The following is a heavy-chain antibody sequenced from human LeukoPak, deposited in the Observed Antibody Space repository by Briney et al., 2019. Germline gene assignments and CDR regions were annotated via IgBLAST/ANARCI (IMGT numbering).Heavy chain of an antibody. Sequence: GGSLRLSCAASGFTFSSYGMHWVRQAPGKGLEWVAVIWYDGSNKYYADSVKGRFTIFRDNSKNTLYLQMNSLRAEDTAVYYCARDYCSGGSCYLFDYWGQGTLVTVSS. CDR3: ARDYCSGGSCYLFDY. J-gene: IGHJ4*02. V-gene: IGHV3-33*01. D-gene: IGHD2-15*01. CDR2: IWYDGSNK. CDR1: GFTFSSYG.